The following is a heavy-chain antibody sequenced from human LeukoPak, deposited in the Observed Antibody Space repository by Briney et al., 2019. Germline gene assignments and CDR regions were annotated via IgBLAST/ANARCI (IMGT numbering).Heavy chain of an antibody. D-gene: IGHD2-21*02. V-gene: IGHV3-23*01. CDR1: GFTFNTYA. Sequence: GGSLRLSCAASGFTFNTYAMTWVRQAPGKGLEWVSSISASGGSTYYADSVKGRFTISRDNSKNTLYLQMNSLRAEDTAVYYCARTTYCGGDCWGHFDYWGQGTLVTVSS. CDR2: ISASGGST. CDR3: ARTTYCGGDCWGHFDY. J-gene: IGHJ4*02.